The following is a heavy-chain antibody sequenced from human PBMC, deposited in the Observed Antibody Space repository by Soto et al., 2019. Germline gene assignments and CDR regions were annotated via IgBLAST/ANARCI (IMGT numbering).Heavy chain of an antibody. CDR1: GFSLSRSGVG. CDR3: PHSVAAAGPLTYLDY. Sequence: SGPTLVNPTQTLTLTCTFSGFSLSRSGVGVGWIRQPPGKALEWLALIYWDDDKRYSPSLKSSLTITKDTSKNQVVLTMTNMEPVDTATYFCPHSVAAAGPLTYLDYWGQGTLVTVSS. J-gene: IGHJ4*02. D-gene: IGHD6-13*01. V-gene: IGHV2-5*02. CDR2: IYWDDDK.